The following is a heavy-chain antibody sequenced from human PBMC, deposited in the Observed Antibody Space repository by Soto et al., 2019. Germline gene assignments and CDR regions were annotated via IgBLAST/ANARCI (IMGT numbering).Heavy chain of an antibody. CDR3: GSSASAVAY. V-gene: IGHV3-48*01. J-gene: IGHJ4*02. D-gene: IGHD6-19*01. CDR1: GFLFNSYS. CDR2: INSGSTSV. Sequence: EVHLVESGGGWVQPGGSLRLSCVASGFLFNSYSMNWVRQAPGKGLEWISYINSGSTSVFYADSVKGRFTISRDNAKNSLYLQMNSLRAEDTAVYYCGSSASAVAYWGQGTLVTVSS.